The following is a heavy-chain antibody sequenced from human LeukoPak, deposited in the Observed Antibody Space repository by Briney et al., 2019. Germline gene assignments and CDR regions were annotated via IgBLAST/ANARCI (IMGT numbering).Heavy chain of an antibody. CDR3: ARENPTIDYGGNSGFDY. D-gene: IGHD4-23*01. CDR1: GGTFSSYA. J-gene: IGHJ4*02. CDR2: IIPIFGTA. Sequence: SVKVSCKASGGTFSSYAISWVRQAPGQGLEWMGRIIPIFGTANYAQKFRGRVTITTDESTSTAYMELSSLRSEDTAVYYCARENPTIDYGGNSGFDYWGQGTLVTVSS. V-gene: IGHV1-69*05.